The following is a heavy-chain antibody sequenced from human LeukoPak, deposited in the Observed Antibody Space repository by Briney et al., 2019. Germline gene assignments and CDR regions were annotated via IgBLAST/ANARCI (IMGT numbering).Heavy chain of an antibody. J-gene: IGHJ5*02. D-gene: IGHD6-19*01. CDR2: IRYDGSNK. CDR3: VRVAVAGNPNNWFDP. Sequence: PGGSLRLSCAASGFTFSNYGMHWVCQAPGKGLEWVAVIRYDGSNKYYADSVKGRFTISRDNSKNTLYLQMNSLRAEDTAVYYCVRVAVAGNPNNWFDPWGQGTLVTVSS. V-gene: IGHV3-33*01. CDR1: GFTFSNYG.